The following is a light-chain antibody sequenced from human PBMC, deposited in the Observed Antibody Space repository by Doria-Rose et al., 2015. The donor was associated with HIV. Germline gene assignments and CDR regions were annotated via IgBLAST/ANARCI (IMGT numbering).Light chain of an antibody. Sequence: TQSPGTLSSSPGERATLSCRASQSFSSTYLAWYQPKPGQAPSLLIYDGSTRATGIPDRFSASGSGTDFTLTTSRLEPEDFALYYCHQYGTSWTFGQGTKVEI. CDR2: DGS. CDR1: QSFSSTY. V-gene: IGKV3-20*01. CDR3: HQYGTSWT. J-gene: IGKJ1*01.